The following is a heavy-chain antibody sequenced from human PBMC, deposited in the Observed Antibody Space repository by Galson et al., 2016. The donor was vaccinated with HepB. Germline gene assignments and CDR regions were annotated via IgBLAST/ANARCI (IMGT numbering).Heavy chain of an antibody. Sequence: SETLSLTCIVSGGSIRNGAFHWGWVRQPPGKGLEWIGSMHDTGSTYQNPSLKSRLTMSVDTSRNYFSLQLTSVTAADTAAYYCARQIGGWLWAFDIWGQGTMVTVSS. D-gene: IGHD5-12*01. J-gene: IGHJ3*02. CDR2: MHDTGST. V-gene: IGHV4-39*01. CDR3: ARQIGGWLWAFDI. CDR1: GGSIRNGAFH.